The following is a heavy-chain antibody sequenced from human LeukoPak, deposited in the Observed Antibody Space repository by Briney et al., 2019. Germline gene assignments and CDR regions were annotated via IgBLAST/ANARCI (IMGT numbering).Heavy chain of an antibody. J-gene: IGHJ4*02. D-gene: IGHD6-13*01. Sequence: GGSLRLSCAASGFTVSSNYMSWVRQAPGKGLEWVANIKQDGSEKYYVDSVKGRFTISRDTSRNTLYLQMYSLRAEDAAVYYCAKAASSSWYIFDYWGQGTLVPVSS. V-gene: IGHV3-7*03. CDR3: AKAASSSWYIFDY. CDR1: GFTVSSNY. CDR2: IKQDGSEK.